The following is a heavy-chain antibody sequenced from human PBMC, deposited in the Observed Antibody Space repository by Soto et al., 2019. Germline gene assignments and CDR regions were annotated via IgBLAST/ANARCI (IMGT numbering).Heavy chain of an antibody. J-gene: IGHJ3*02. Sequence: QVQLVQSGAEVKKPGASVKVSCKASGYTFTSYYMHWVRQAPGQGVEWMGIINPRGGSTSYAQKFQGGVTMTRDTCTSIVYIELSRLRSEDTAVYYCGKEGGSRGRRTVGVSGAFDIWGQGTRVTVSS. CDR1: GYTFTSYY. V-gene: IGHV1-46*01. D-gene: IGHD2-15*01. CDR3: GKEGGSRGRRTVGVSGAFDI. CDR2: INPRGGST.